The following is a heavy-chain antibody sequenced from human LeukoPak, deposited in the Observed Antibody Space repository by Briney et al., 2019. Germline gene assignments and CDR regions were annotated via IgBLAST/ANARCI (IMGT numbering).Heavy chain of an antibody. D-gene: IGHD1-26*01. CDR3: ARGGGRDSGRENDY. J-gene: IGHJ4*02. CDR2: IIPIFGTA. CDR1: GGTFSSYA. V-gene: IGHV1-69*05. Sequence: SVTVSCTASGGTFSSYAISWVRQAPGQGLEWMGGIIPIFGTANYAHKLQGRVTMTTDTSTSTVYMELRSLTSDDTAVYYCARGGGRDSGRENDYWGQGTLVTVSS.